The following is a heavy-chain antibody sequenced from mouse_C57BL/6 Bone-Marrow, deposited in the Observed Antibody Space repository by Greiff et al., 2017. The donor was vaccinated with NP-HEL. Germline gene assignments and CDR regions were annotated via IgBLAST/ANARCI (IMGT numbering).Heavy chain of an antibody. CDR3: ARPSRYAMDY. CDR1: GFTFSSYG. J-gene: IGHJ4*01. V-gene: IGHV5-6*01. CDR2: ISSGGSYT. Sequence: EVHLVESGGDLVKPGGSLKLSCAASGFTFSSYGMSWVRQTPDKRLEWVATISSGGSYTYYPDSVKGRFTISRGNAKNTLYLQMSSLKSEDTAMYYCARPSRYAMDYWGQGTSGTVSS.